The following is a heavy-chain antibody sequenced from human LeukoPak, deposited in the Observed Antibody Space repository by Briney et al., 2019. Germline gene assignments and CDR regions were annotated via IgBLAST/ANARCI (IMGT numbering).Heavy chain of an antibody. CDR1: GGSFSGYY. J-gene: IGHJ3*02. Sequence: PSETLSLTCAVYGGSFSGYYWSWIRQPPGKGLEWIGEINHSGSTNYNPSLKSRVTISVDTSKNQFSLTLTSVPAADPTVFSFARAPGRGYSYRFYAFDIWGRGTMVTVSS. CDR2: INHSGST. CDR3: ARAPGRGYSYRFYAFDI. D-gene: IGHD5-18*01. V-gene: IGHV4-34*01.